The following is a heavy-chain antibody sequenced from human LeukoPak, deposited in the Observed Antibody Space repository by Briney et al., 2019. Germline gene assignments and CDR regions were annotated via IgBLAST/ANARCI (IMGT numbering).Heavy chain of an antibody. J-gene: IGHJ3*02. V-gene: IGHV1-18*01. D-gene: IGHD3-9*01. Sequence: ASLKVSCKASGYTFTSYGISWVRQAPGQGLEWMGWISTYNGNTDYAQKLQGRVTMTTDTSTSTAYMELRSLRSDDTAVYYCARDHDILTGTDAFDIWGQGTMVTVSS. CDR1: GYTFTSYG. CDR3: ARDHDILTGTDAFDI. CDR2: ISTYNGNT.